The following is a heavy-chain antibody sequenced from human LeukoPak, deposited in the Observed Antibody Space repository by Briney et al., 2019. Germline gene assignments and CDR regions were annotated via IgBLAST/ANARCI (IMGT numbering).Heavy chain of an antibody. CDR2: ISSSSSTI. CDR1: GFTFSSYS. D-gene: IGHD6-19*01. CDR3: ARVTHWLVLGY. J-gene: IGHJ4*02. V-gene: IGHV3-48*01. Sequence: QTGGSLRLSCAASGFTFSSYSMTWVRQAPGKGLEWVSYISSSSSTIYYADSVKGRFTISRDNAKSSLYLQMNSLRAEDTAVYYCARVTHWLVLGYWGQGTLVTVSS.